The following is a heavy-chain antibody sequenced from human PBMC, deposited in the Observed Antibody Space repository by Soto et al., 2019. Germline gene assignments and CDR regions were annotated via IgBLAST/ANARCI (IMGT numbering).Heavy chain of an antibody. V-gene: IGHV3-48*03. CDR2: ISSSGSTI. CDR3: ARRCYNGMDV. J-gene: IGHJ6*02. CDR1: GFTFSSYE. Sequence: GGSLRLSCAASGFTFSSYEMNWVRQAPGKGLEWVSYISSSGSTIYYADSVKGRFTISRDNAKNSLYLQMNSLRAEDTAVYYCARRCYNGMDVWGQGTTATVSS.